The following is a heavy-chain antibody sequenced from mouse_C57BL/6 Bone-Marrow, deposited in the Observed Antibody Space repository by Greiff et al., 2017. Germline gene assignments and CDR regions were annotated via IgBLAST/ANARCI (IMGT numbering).Heavy chain of an antibody. CDR1: G. D-gene: IGHD2-2*01. Sequence: VQLVESGAELMKPGASVKLSCKATGLEWIGEFLPGSGSTNYNEKFKGKATFTADTSSNTAYMQLSSLTTEDSAIYYCAIWLRRLDYWGQGTSVTVSS. CDR2: FLPGSGST. J-gene: IGHJ4*01. CDR3: AIWLRRLDY. V-gene: IGHV1-9*01.